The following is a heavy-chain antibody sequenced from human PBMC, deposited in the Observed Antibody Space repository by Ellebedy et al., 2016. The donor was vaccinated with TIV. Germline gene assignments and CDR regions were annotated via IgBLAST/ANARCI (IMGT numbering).Heavy chain of an antibody. V-gene: IGHV3-33*01. J-gene: IGHJ4*02. CDR2: IWYDGSNK. CDR3: ARQENTIFGVVTFYYFDY. CDR1: GFTFSTYG. D-gene: IGHD3-3*01. Sequence: GESLKISCAASGFTFSTYGMHWVRQAPGKGLEWVAVIWYDGSNKYYADSVKGRFTISRDNSKNTLYLQMNSLRAEETAVYYCARQENTIFGVVTFYYFDYWGQGTLVTVSS.